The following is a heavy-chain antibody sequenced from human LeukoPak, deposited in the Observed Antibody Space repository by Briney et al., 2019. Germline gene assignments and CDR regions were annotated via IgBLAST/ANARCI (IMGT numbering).Heavy chain of an antibody. J-gene: IGHJ6*03. CDR1: GFTFSSYA. V-gene: IGHV3-30*01. D-gene: IGHD2-2*01. Sequence: GGSLRLSCAASGFTFSSYAMHWVRQAPGKGLEWGAVISYDGSNKYYADSVKGRFTISRDNSKNTLYLQMNSLRAEDTAVYYCARDQVVVVPAAISPGYMDVWGKGTTVTVSS. CDR3: ARDQVVVVPAAISPGYMDV. CDR2: ISYDGSNK.